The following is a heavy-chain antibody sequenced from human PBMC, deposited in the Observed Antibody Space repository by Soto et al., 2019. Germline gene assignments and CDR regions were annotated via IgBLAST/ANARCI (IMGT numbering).Heavy chain of an antibody. D-gene: IGHD3-9*01. J-gene: IGHJ6*02. CDR2: IYYSGST. Sequence: SETLSLTCTVPGGSISSYYWSWIRQPPGKGLEWIGYIYYSGSTNYNPSLKSRVTISVDTSKNQFSLKLSSVTAADTAVYYCARDEIYYDILTGSQGYYGMDVWGQGTTVTVSS. V-gene: IGHV4-59*01. CDR1: GGSISSYY. CDR3: ARDEIYYDILTGSQGYYGMDV.